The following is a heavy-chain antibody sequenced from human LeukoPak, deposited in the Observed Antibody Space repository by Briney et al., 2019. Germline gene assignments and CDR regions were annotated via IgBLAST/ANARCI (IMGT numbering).Heavy chain of an antibody. J-gene: IGHJ4*02. V-gene: IGHV1-24*01. Sequence: GASVKVSCKASGGTFSSYAISWVRQAPGKGLEWMGGFDPEDGETIYAQKFQGRVTMTEDTSTDTAYMELSSLRSEDTAVYYCATDWDSSSSGFDYWGQGTLVTVSS. D-gene: IGHD6-6*01. CDR1: GGTFSSYA. CDR2: FDPEDGET. CDR3: ATDWDSSSSGFDY.